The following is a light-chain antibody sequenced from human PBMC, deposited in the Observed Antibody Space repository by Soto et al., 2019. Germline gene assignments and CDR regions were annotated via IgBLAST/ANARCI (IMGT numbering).Light chain of an antibody. CDR2: YAS. V-gene: IGKV1-33*01. J-gene: IGKJ2*01. CDR1: QDISKY. CDR3: QQYDSLPYT. Sequence: DIQMTQSPSSLSASVGDRVTITCQAGQDISKYLNWYQQKPGRAPKLLIYYASNLEAGVPSRFSGSGSGTDFTFTISSLQPEDIGTYYCQQYDSLPYTFGQGTKLEIK.